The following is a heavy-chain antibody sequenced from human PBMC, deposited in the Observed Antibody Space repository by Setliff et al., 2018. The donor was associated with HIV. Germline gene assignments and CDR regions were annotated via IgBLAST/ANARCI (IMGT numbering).Heavy chain of an antibody. V-gene: IGHV1-3*01. J-gene: IGHJ4*02. D-gene: IGHD6-19*01. CDR1: GYTFTSFA. Sequence: ASVKVSCKASGYTFTSFAIHWVRQAPGHGLEWMGWISAGNGDTEYSQKFQGRVTIDRDTSATTAYMELRSLRSDDTAVYYCARDQGIEAGIDYWGQGTLVTVSS. CDR3: ARDQGIEAGIDY. CDR2: ISAGNGDT.